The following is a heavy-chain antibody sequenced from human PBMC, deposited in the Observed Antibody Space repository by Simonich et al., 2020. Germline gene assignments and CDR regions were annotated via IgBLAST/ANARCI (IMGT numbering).Heavy chain of an antibody. CDR2: ISPGDSDT. Sequence: EVQLVQSGAAVKTPGESLKIYCKGSGYSFTRYWIGWVRQMPGKGQEWMGTISPGDSDTRYSPSFQGQVTISADKSISSAYLQWSSLKASDTAMYYCARQLNDFDIWGQGTMVTVSS. J-gene: IGHJ3*02. V-gene: IGHV5-51*01. CDR1: GYSFTRYW. D-gene: IGHD1-1*01. CDR3: ARQLNDFDI.